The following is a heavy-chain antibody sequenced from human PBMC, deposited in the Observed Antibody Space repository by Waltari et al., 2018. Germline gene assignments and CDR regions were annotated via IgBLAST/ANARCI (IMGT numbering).Heavy chain of an antibody. Sequence: EVQLVESGGGLVQPGGSLRLSCAASGFTFSSYWMTWVRPAPGKGLEGGANINLDGSEQYYLDSVRGRFTISRDNARNSLYLQMDSLIADDAGVYYCARGSSYYVRFWEDWGQGTLVTVSS. CDR3: ARGSSYYVRFWED. D-gene: IGHD3-10*01. CDR1: GFTFSSYW. V-gene: IGHV3-7*03. CDR2: INLDGSEQ. J-gene: IGHJ4*02.